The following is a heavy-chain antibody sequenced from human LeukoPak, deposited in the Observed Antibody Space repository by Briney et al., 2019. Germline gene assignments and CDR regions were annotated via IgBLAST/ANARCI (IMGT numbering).Heavy chain of an antibody. CDR3: ARDYYYYASGSYYPDY. CDR1: GFAVSSNY. CDR2: IYSDGNT. D-gene: IGHD3-10*01. J-gene: IGHJ4*02. V-gene: IGHV3-66*01. Sequence: GGSLRLSCAASGFAVSSNYMSWVRQAPGEGLEWVSVIYSDGNTNYADSVKGRFTISRDNSKNTLYLQMNSLRAEDTAVYYCARDYYYYASGSYYPDYWGPGTLVTVSS.